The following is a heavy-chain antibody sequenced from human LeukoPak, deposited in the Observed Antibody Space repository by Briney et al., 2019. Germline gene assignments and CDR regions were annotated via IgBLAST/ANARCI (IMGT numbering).Heavy chain of an antibody. CDR2: ISGSGGST. Sequence: GGPLRLSCAASGFTFSSYAMSWVRQAPGKGLEWVSAISGSGGSTYYADSVKGRFTISRDNSKNTLYLQMNSLRAEDTAVYYCAKGGPHYYDSSGPIDYWGQGTLVTVSS. J-gene: IGHJ4*02. V-gene: IGHV3-23*01. CDR3: AKGGPHYYDSSGPIDY. D-gene: IGHD3-22*01. CDR1: GFTFSSYA.